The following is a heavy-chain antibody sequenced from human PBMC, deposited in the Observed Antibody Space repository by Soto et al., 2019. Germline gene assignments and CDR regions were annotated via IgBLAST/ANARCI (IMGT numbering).Heavy chain of an antibody. V-gene: IGHV4-59*01. CDR3: ARGRPWELYDY. Sequence: QVQLQESGPGLVKASETLSLTCTVSGGSTSPYYWSWLRQPPGKGLEWIGFIDYSGGARYNPSLKSRVTMSPDTSETQISLKLSSMTAADTAVYFCARGRPWELYDYWGQGTLVTVSS. CDR1: GGSTSPYY. D-gene: IGHD1-7*01. CDR2: IDYSGGA. J-gene: IGHJ4*02.